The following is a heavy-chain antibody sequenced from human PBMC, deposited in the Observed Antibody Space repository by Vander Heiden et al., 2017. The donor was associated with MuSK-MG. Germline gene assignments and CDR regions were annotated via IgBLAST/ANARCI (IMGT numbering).Heavy chain of an antibody. CDR2: ISGSGGST. J-gene: IGHJ4*02. CDR3: AKVRPVGWYNDYFDY. Sequence: EVQLLESGGGLVQPGGSLRLSCAASGFTFSSYAMSWVRQAPGKGLEWVSAISGSGGSTYYADSVKGRFTISRDNSKNTLYMQMNRLRAEDTAVYYCAKVRPVGWYNDYFDYWGQGTLVTVSS. V-gene: IGHV3-23*01. D-gene: IGHD6-19*01. CDR1: GFTFSSYA.